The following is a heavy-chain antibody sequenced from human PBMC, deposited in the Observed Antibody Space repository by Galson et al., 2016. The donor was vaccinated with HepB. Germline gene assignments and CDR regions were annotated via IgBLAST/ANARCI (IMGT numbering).Heavy chain of an antibody. CDR1: GFTFSNYW. Sequence: SLRLSCATSGFTFSNYWMTWVRQAPGKGLEWVSSINSGSDYIYYAGSVKGRFTISRDNGENLLYLQMNSLRADDTAIYYCAKVSGDVERRDGLDYWGQGTLVTVSS. CDR3: AKVSGDVERRDGLDY. CDR2: INSGSDYI. J-gene: IGHJ4*02. V-gene: IGHV3-21*01. D-gene: IGHD1-1*01.